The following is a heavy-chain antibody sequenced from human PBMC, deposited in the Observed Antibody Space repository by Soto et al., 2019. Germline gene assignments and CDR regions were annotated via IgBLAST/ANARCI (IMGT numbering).Heavy chain of an antibody. V-gene: IGHV3-7*03. J-gene: IGHJ6*02. CDR2: IKQDGREK. CDR1: GFTFSNFL. D-gene: IGHD6-13*01. CDR3: ERVAGRNNPWGSSWSPAVRYYSYCGMDV. Sequence: EVQLLESGGGLVQPGGSLRLSCAASGFTFSNFLMTWVRQAPGKGLQWVANIKQDGREKYYVDSVKGRFTISRDNDQDSHYLQMNCGRVEDTDLYFCERVAGRNNPWGSSWSPAVRYYSYCGMDVWGPGTTVTVSS.